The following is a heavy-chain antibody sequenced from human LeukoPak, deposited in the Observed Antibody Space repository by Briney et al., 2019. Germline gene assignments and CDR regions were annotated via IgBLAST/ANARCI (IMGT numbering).Heavy chain of an antibody. D-gene: IGHD2-2*01. Sequence: GGSLGLSCAASGFIFSTYWMNWVRQAPGKGLEWVAGISGDGSERDYVDSVRGRFTISRDNAKNSLYLQMNSLRVEDTAVYYCAREVREVPHWGQGTLVTVSS. CDR2: ISGDGSER. CDR3: AREVREVPH. CDR1: GFIFSTYW. V-gene: IGHV3-7*04. J-gene: IGHJ4*02.